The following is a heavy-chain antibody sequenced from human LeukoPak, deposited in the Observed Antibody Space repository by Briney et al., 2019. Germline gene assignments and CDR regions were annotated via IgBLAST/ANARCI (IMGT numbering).Heavy chain of an antibody. CDR3: ARACIPARGPYNRFDP. J-gene: IGHJ5*02. CDR1: GGSISSSSYY. Sequence: SETLSLTCTVSGGSISSSSYYWGWIRQPPGKGLEWVGSIYYSGSTYYNPSLKSRVTISVDTSKNQFSLKLSSVTAAATAVYYCARACIPARGPYNRFDPWGQGTLVTVSS. V-gene: IGHV4-39*07. D-gene: IGHD6-6*01. CDR2: IYYSGST.